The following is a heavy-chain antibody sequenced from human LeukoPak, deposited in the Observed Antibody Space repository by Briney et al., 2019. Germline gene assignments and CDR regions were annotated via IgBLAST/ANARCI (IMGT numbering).Heavy chain of an antibody. V-gene: IGHV4-38-2*02. J-gene: IGHJ6*03. CDR1: GYSISSGYY. D-gene: IGHD2-2*01. Sequence: KTSETLSLTCTVSGYSISSGYYWGWIRPPPGKGLEWIGSIYHSGSTYYNPSLKSRVTISVDTSKNQFSLKLSSVTAADTAVYYCARDRSVVVPAAQWLYYYMDVWGKGTTVTVSS. CDR2: IYHSGST. CDR3: ARDRSVVVPAAQWLYYYMDV.